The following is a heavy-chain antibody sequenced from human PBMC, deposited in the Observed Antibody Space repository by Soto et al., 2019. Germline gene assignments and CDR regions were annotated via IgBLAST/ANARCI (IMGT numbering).Heavy chain of an antibody. V-gene: IGHV4-59*01. CDR3: ARDHSAHFDY. CDR2: IYYSGST. Sequence: SETLSLTCSVSGGSISSYYLSWIRQPPGKGLEWIGYIYYSGSTNYNPSLKSRVTISVDTSKNQFSLKLSSVTAADTAVYYCARDHSAHFDYWGQGTLVTVSS. J-gene: IGHJ4*02. CDR1: GGSISSYY.